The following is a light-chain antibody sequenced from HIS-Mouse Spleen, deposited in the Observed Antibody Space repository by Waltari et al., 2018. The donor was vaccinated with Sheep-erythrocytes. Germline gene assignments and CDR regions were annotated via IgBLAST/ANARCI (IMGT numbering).Light chain of an antibody. CDR3: YSAADNNLV. V-gene: IGLV3-27*01. CDR1: VLANTY. J-gene: IGLJ3*02. Sequence: SYELTQPSSVSVSPGQTARITFPGAVLANTYARWFQQKPGQAPVLVIYKDSERPSGIPERFSGSSSGTTVTLTISGAQVEDEADYYCYSAADNNLVFGGGTKLTVL. CDR2: KDS.